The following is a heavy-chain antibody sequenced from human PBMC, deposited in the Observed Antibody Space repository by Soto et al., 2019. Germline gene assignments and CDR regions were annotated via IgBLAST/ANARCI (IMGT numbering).Heavy chain of an antibody. J-gene: IGHJ4*02. V-gene: IGHV1-2*02. D-gene: IGHD2-2*01. Sequence: ASVKVSCKASGYTFTGYYMHWVRQAPGQGLEWMGWINPNSGGTNYAQKFQDRVTLTRDTSLSTAYMELNSLRSDDTAVYYCAYCPTCNRTSCPNCNYAVDYWGQGTLVTV. CDR1: GYTFTGYY. CDR3: AYCPTCNRTSCPNCNYAVDY. CDR2: INPNSGGT.